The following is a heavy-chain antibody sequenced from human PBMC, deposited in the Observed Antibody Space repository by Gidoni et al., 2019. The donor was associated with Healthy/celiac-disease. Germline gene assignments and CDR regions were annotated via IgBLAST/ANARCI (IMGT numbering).Heavy chain of an antibody. V-gene: IGHV1-58*01. CDR3: AAGYCSSTSCYYYYYGMDV. J-gene: IGHJ6*02. CDR1: GFTFTSSA. CDR2: IVVGSGNT. D-gene: IGHD2-2*01. Sequence: QMQLVQSGPEVKKPGTSVKVSCKASGFTFTSSAVQWVRQARGQRLEWIGWIVVGSGNTNYAQKFQERVTITRDMSTSTAYMELSSLRSEDTAVYYCAAGYCSSTSCYYYYYGMDVWGQGTTVTVSS.